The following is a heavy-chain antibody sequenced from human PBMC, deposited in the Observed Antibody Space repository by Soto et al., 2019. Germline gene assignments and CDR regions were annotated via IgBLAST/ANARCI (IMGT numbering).Heavy chain of an antibody. D-gene: IGHD2-8*01. V-gene: IGHV3-48*01. Sequence: PGGSLRLSCAASGFTFSSYSMNWVRQAPGKGLEWVSYISSSSSTIYYADSVKGRSTISRDNAKNSLYLQMNSLRAEDTAVYYCAKWVEDPNVYAINVDYYYYMDVWGKGTTVTVSS. CDR3: AKWVEDPNVYAINVDYYYYMDV. CDR2: ISSSSSTI. CDR1: GFTFSSYS. J-gene: IGHJ6*03.